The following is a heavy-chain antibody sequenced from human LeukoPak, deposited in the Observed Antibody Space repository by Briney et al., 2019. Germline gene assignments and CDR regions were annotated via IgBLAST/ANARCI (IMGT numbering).Heavy chain of an antibody. CDR1: GYTFISYY. Sequence: ASVKVSCKASGYTFISYYMHWVRQAPGQGLEWMGIINLRGGHTSYAQNFQGRVAMTGDTSTSTVYMELSSLRSEDTAVYYCARSSLTAAGPDYWGQGTLVTVSS. D-gene: IGHD6-13*01. V-gene: IGHV1-46*01. CDR2: INLRGGHT. J-gene: IGHJ4*02. CDR3: ARSSLTAAGPDY.